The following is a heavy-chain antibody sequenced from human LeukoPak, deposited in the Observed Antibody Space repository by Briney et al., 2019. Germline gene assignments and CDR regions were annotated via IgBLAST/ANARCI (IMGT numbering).Heavy chain of an antibody. CDR1: GGSISSSNYS. V-gene: IGHV4-39*01. CDR3: ARLWRSRNTFDI. CDR2: FYYTGST. Sequence: SETLSLTCTVSGGSISSSNYSWGWIRQSPGKGLEYIGSFYYTGSTYYNPSPESRATIPVDTSKNRFFLRLTSVTAADTAVFYCARLWRSRNTFDIWGQGTMVTVSS. D-gene: IGHD2/OR15-2a*01. J-gene: IGHJ3*02.